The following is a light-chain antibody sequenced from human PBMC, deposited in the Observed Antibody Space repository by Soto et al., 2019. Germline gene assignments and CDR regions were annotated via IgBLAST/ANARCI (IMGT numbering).Light chain of an antibody. J-gene: IGKJ1*01. CDR3: QHPWT. Sequence: EIVLTQSPGTLSLSPGERATLACRASQSVSSGYLAWYQQKPGQAPRLLIYVASSRAAGIPDRFSGSGSGTDFTLTISRLEPEDFAVYYCQHPWTFGQGTKVEIK. V-gene: IGKV3-20*01. CDR2: VAS. CDR1: QSVSSGY.